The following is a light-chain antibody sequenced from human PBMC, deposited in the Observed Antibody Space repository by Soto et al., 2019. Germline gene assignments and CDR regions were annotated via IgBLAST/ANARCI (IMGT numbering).Light chain of an antibody. CDR3: QQYYSTPSWT. CDR2: WAS. CDR1: QSVLYNSNNKDY. V-gene: IGKV4-1*01. Sequence: DIVMTQSPDSLAVSLGERATINCKSSQSVLYNSNNKDYLAWYQQKPGQPPKLLIYWASPRESGVPDRFSGSESGTDFTLTISSLQAEDGAAYYCQQYYSTPSWTFGQGTKVEIK. J-gene: IGKJ1*01.